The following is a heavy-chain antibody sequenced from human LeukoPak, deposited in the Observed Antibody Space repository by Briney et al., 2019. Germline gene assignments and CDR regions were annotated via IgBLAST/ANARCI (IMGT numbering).Heavy chain of an antibody. CDR3: ARSENIVVVPAAYYYYYSGMDV. CDR2: INHSGST. V-gene: IGHV4-34*01. Sequence: SETLSLTCAVYGGSFSGYYWSWIRQPPGKGLEWIGEINHSGSTNYNPSLKSRVTISVDTSKNQFSLKLSSVTAADTAGYYCARSENIVVVPAAYYYYYSGMDVWGKGTTVTVSS. D-gene: IGHD2-2*01. J-gene: IGHJ6*04. CDR1: GGSFSGYY.